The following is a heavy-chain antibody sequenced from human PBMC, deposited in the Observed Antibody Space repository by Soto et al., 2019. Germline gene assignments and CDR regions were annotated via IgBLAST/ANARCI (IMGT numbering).Heavy chain of an antibody. V-gene: IGHV1-8*01. J-gene: IGHJ6*02. CDR1: GYAFTSYD. CDR2: MNSKTGNT. D-gene: IGHD3-9*01. Sequence: ASVKVSCKASGYAFTSYDINWVRQATGQGPEWMGWMNSKTGNTGYAEKFQGRVTMTRNTSISTAYMELSGLRSDDTAVYYCARVRDILTGYYTNPSMDVWGQGTTVTVSS. CDR3: ARVRDILTGYYTNPSMDV.